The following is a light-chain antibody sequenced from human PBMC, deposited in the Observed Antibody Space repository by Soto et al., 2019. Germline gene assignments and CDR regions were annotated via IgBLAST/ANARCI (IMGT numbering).Light chain of an antibody. Sequence: DIVLTQSPGTLSLSPGERVTLSCRASQTVSNNYLAWYQQKPGQPPRLLIFDAANRATGIPDRFSGSGSGTDFTLTISRLEPEDFAVYFCQQYGSSPETFGQGTKVDIK. CDR1: QTVSNNY. CDR3: QQYGSSPET. CDR2: DAA. V-gene: IGKV3-20*01. J-gene: IGKJ1*01.